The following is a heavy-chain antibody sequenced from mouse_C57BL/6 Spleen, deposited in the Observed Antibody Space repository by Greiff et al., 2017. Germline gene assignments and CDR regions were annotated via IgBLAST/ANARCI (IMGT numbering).Heavy chain of an antibody. Sequence: DVKLVESGGGLVKPGGSLKLSCAASGFTFSDYGMHWVRQAPEKGLEWVAYISSGSSTIYYADTVKGRFTISRDNAKNTLFLQMTSLRSEDTAMYYCASFNWDWYFDVWGTGTTVTVSS. CDR1: GFTFSDYG. D-gene: IGHD4-1*01. J-gene: IGHJ1*03. V-gene: IGHV5-17*01. CDR3: ASFNWDWYFDV. CDR2: ISSGSSTI.